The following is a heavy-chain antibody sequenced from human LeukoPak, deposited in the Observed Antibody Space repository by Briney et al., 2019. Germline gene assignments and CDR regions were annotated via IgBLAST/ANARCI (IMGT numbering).Heavy chain of an antibody. CDR3: ARDIIRGNYDSSGYYSTVYYYGMDV. J-gene: IGHJ6*02. CDR1: GFTFSSYG. V-gene: IGHV3-33*08. CDR2: IWYDGSNK. D-gene: IGHD3-22*01. Sequence: PGGSLRLSCAASGFTFSSYGMHWVRQAPGKGLEWVAVIWYDGSNKYYADSVKGRFTISRDNSKNTLYLQMNSLRAEDTAVYYCARDIIRGNYDSSGYYSTVYYYGMDVWGQGTTVTVSS.